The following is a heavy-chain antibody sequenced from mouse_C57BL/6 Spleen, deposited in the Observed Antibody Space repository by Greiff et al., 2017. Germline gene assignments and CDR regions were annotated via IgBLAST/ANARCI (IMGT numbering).Heavy chain of an antibody. J-gene: IGHJ3*01. CDR3: TREYYGNYPFAY. V-gene: IGHV5-9-1*02. Sequence: EVQLVESGEGLVKPGGSLKLSCAASGFTFSSYAMSWVRQTPEKRLEWVAYISSGGDYIFYADTVKGRFTISRDNARNTLYLQMSSLKSEDTAMYYCTREYYGNYPFAYWGQGTLVTVSA. CDR1: GFTFSSYA. CDR2: ISSGGDYI. D-gene: IGHD2-1*01.